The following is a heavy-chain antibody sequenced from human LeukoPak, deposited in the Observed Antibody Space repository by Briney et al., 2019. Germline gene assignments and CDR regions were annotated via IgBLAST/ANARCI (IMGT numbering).Heavy chain of an antibody. D-gene: IGHD5-12*01. Sequence: GGSLRLSCAASGFTFSGYEMNWVRQAPGKGLEWVSYISSSGSTIYYADSVKGRFTISRNNAKNSLYLQMNSLRAEDTAVYYCARLSGSPYFDYWGQGTLVTVSS. CDR3: ARLSGSPYFDY. CDR2: ISSSGSTI. CDR1: GFTFSGYE. V-gene: IGHV3-48*03. J-gene: IGHJ4*02.